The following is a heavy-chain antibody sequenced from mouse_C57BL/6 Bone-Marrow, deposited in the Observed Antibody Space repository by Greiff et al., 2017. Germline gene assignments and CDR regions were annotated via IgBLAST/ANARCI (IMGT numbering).Heavy chain of an antibody. Sequence: QVQLQPSGAELVKPGASVKLSCKASGYTFTSYWMHWVKQRPGQGLEWIGMIHPNSGSTNYNEKFKSKATLTVDKSSSTAYMQLSSLTSEDSAVYYCAGGFPYYYAMDYWGQGTSVTVSS. V-gene: IGHV1-64*01. CDR1: GYTFTSYW. CDR3: AGGFPYYYAMDY. CDR2: IHPNSGST. J-gene: IGHJ4*01.